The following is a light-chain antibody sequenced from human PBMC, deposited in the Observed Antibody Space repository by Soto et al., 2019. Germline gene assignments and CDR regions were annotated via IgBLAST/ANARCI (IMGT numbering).Light chain of an antibody. CDR2: GAS. Sequence: EIVLTQSPGTLSLSPGERATLSCRASQSVSTNYLAWYQRKPGQAPRLLIYGASSRATDIPDRFSGSGSGTAVTHTITRLQPEDFAVYYCQQYGSSPRTFGQGTKVEL. CDR3: QQYGSSPRT. V-gene: IGKV3-20*01. J-gene: IGKJ1*01. CDR1: QSVSTNY.